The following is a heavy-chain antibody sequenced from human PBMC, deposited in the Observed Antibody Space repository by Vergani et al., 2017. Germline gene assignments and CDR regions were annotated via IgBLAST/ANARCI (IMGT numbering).Heavy chain of an antibody. CDR3: AXEASDSSGYYSLGIFYY. CDR2: TRNKANSYTT. CDR1: GFSFSDHY. J-gene: IGHJ4*02. V-gene: IGHV3-72*01. D-gene: IGHD3-22*01. Sequence: EVQLVESGGGLVQPGGSLRLSCAASGFSFSDHYMDWVRQAPGTGLEWFGRTRNKANSYTTEYPASGKGSFTISRDDSKNSMYLQMNSLKTEDTAVYYCAXEASDSSGYYSLGIFYYWGQGSLVTVSS.